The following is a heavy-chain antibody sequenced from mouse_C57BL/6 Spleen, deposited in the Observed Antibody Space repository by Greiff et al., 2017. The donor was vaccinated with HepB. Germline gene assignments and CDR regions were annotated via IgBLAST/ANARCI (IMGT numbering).Heavy chain of an antibody. V-gene: IGHV5-15*01. D-gene: IGHD2-1*01. CDR2: ISNLAYSI. Sequence: EVMLVESGGGLVQPGGSLKLSCAASGFTFSDYGMAWVRQAPRKGPEWVAFISNLAYSIYYADTVTGRFTISRENAKNTLYLEMSSLRSEDTAMYYCARQDPIYYGNWAMDYWGQGTSVTVSS. CDR1: GFTFSDYG. CDR3: ARQDPIYYGNWAMDY. J-gene: IGHJ4*01.